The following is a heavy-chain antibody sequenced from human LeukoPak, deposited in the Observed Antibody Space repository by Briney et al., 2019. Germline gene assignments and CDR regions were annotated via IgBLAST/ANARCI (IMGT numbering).Heavy chain of an antibody. V-gene: IGHV1-46*01. CDR1: GYTFTSYY. J-gene: IGHJ4*02. CDR2: FNPSGGST. CDR3: ARDYGDYFDY. Sequence: ASVKVSCKASGYTFTSYYMHWVRQAPGQELEWMGGFNPSGGSTTYAQKFQGRVTMTTDTSTSTVYMELSSLRSEDTAVYYCARDYGDYFDYWGQGTLVTVSS. D-gene: IGHD4-17*01.